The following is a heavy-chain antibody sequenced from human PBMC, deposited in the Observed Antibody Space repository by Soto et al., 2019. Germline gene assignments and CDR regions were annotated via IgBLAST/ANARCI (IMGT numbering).Heavy chain of an antibody. CDR1: GFTFSSYA. CDR3: VKHRCSGGSCSPGPVDY. D-gene: IGHD2-15*01. J-gene: IGHJ4*02. CDR2: ISGSGGST. V-gene: IGHV3-23*01. Sequence: PGGSLRLSCAASGFTFSSYAMSWVRQAPGKGLEWVSAISGSGGSTYYADSVKGRFTISRDNSKNTLYLQMNSLRAEDTAVYYCVKHRCSGGSCSPGPVDYWGQGTLVTVSS.